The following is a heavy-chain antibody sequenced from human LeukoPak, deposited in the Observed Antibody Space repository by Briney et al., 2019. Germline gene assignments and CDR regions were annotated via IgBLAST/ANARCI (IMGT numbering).Heavy chain of an antibody. CDR1: GYTFTSYD. CDR2: MNPNSGNT. Sequence: ASVKVSCKASGYTFTSYDIHWVRQATGQGLEWMGWMNPNSGNTGYAQKFQGRVTMTRNTSISTAYMELSSLRSEDTAVYYCARGPYSSGWYDIYYYYYGMDVWGQGTTVTVSS. J-gene: IGHJ6*02. V-gene: IGHV1-8*01. D-gene: IGHD6-19*01. CDR3: ARGPYSSGWYDIYYYYYGMDV.